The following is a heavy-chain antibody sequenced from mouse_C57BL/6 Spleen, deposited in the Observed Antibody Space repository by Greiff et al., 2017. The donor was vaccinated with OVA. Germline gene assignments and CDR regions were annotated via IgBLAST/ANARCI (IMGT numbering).Heavy chain of an antibody. J-gene: IGHJ3*01. CDR1: GYSITSGYY. CDR2: ISYDGSN. D-gene: IGHD4-1*02. Sequence: EVKLMESGPGLVKPSQSLSLTCSVTGYSITSGYYWNWIRQFPGNKLEWMGYISYDGSNNYNPSLKNRISITRDTSKNQFFLKLNSVTTEDTATYYCARRTTGAWFAYWGQGTLVTVSA. CDR3: ARRTTGAWFAY. V-gene: IGHV3-6*01.